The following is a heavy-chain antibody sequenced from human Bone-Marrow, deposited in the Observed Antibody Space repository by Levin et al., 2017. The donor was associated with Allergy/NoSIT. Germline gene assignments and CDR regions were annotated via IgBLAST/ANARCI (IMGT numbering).Heavy chain of an antibody. CDR2: INHSGGSP. CDR1: GFTFNSYA. Sequence: GGSLRLSCAASGFTFNSYAMNWVRQAPGKGLEWVSSINHSGGSPYYADSVKGRFTISRDNSKNTLYLQMNSLRAEDTAVYYCAKARTAAARGYFFDSWGQGTLVTVSS. D-gene: IGHD2-2*01. J-gene: IGHJ4*02. V-gene: IGHV3-23*01. CDR3: AKARTAAARGYFFDS.